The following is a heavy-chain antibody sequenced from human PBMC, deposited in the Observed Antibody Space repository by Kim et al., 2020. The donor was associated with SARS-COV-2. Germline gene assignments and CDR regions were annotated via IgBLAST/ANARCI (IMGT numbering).Heavy chain of an antibody. CDR1: GGTFSSYA. CDR3: ARGRSGYSYQIKLDY. D-gene: IGHD5-18*01. CDR2: IIPIFGTA. V-gene: IGHV1-69*13. J-gene: IGHJ4*02. Sequence: SVKVSCKASGGTFSSYAISWVRQAPGQGLEWMGGIIPIFGTANYAQKFQGRVTITADESTSTAYMELSSLRSEDTAVYYCARGRSGYSYQIKLDYWGQGTLVTVSS.